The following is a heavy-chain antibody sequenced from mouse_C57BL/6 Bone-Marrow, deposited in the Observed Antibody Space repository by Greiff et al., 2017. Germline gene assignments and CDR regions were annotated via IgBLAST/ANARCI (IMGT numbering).Heavy chain of an antibody. V-gene: IGHV1-42*01. D-gene: IGHD2-5*01. CDR2: INPSTGGT. CDR1: GYSFTGYY. CDR3: ARWGYSNYPAWFAY. Sequence: VQLQQSGPELVKPGASVKISCKASGYSFTGYYMNWVKQSPEKSLEWIGEINPSTGGTTYNQKFKAKATLTVAKSSSTAYMQLKSLTSEDSAVYYCARWGYSNYPAWFAYWGQGTLVTVSA. J-gene: IGHJ3*01.